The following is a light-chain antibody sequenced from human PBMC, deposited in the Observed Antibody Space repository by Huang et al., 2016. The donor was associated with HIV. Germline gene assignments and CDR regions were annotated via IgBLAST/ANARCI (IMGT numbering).Light chain of an antibody. V-gene: IGKV3-20*01. CDR3: QKYGGSLLT. J-gene: IGKJ2*01. CDR1: RIVNSTY. CDR2: CAS. Sequence: DIVLTQSPATLSLSPGDRATLSCRASRIVNSTYLAWSQQKPCQAPRHLIHCASSRATGIPDRCSGRGSGTDFTLTVSRLEPEDFAVYYCQKYGGSLLTFGQGTKLEIK.